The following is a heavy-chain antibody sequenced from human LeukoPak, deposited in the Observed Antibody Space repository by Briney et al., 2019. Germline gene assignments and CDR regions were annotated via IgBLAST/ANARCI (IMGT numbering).Heavy chain of an antibody. Sequence: PGGSLRLSCAASGFTFSSYWMSWVRQAPGKGLEWVANINQDGSEKYYVDSVKGRFTISRDNAKNSLYLQMNSLRAEDTAVYYCARSYGSGSYYTLPQYYFDYWGQGTLVTVSS. D-gene: IGHD3-10*01. J-gene: IGHJ4*02. V-gene: IGHV3-7*01. CDR3: ARSYGSGSYYTLPQYYFDY. CDR2: INQDGSEK. CDR1: GFTFSSYW.